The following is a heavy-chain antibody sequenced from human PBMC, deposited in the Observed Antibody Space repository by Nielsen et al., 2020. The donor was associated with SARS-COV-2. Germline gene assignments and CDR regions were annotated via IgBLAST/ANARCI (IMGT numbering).Heavy chain of an antibody. Sequence: GESLKISCAASGFTFSSYGMHWVRQAPGKGLEWVAVISYDGSNKYYADSVKGRFTISRDNSKNTLYLQMNSLRAEDTAVYYCAAYYASGSYSSGSSNYYYYGKDVWGQGTTVTVSS. V-gene: IGHV3-30*03. CDR1: GFTFSSYG. D-gene: IGHD3-10*01. CDR2: ISYDGSNK. J-gene: IGHJ6*02. CDR3: AAYYASGSYSSGSSNYYYYGKDV.